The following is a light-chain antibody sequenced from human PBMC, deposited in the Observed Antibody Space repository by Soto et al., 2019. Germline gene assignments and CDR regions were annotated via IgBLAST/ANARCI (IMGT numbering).Light chain of an antibody. Sequence: DIQMTQSPSSLSASVGDRVTITCRASQSISSSLNWYQQKAGKAPKLLIYAASSLQSGVPSRFTGSGSGTDYTLTISSLQPEDFATYYCQQGYSALSWTFGQGTKVET. CDR1: QSISSS. V-gene: IGKV1-39*01. CDR3: QQGYSALSWT. J-gene: IGKJ1*01. CDR2: AAS.